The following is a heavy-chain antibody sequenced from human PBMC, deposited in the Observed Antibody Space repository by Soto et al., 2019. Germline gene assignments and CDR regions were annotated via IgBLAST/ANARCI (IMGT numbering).Heavy chain of an antibody. V-gene: IGHV3-23*01. CDR3: AKSIAVAPGWLDP. CDR1: GFPFSSFS. D-gene: IGHD6-19*01. J-gene: IGHJ5*02. Sequence: GGSLRLSCVASGFPFSSFSMSWVRQAPGKGLEWVSSVGGSGFSTYYADSVKGRFTISRDNSKSTLYLEMNSLRGDDTAVYYCAKSIAVAPGWLDPWGQGTVVTVSS. CDR2: VGGSGFST.